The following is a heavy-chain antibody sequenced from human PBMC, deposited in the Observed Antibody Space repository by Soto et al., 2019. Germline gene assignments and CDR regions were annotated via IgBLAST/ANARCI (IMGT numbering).Heavy chain of an antibody. D-gene: IGHD6-19*01. V-gene: IGHV3-21*01. CDR3: ARDREQWLVGYYFDY. CDR2: ISGSSSYI. Sequence: PGGSLRLSCAASGFIFSGYSMNWVRQAPGKGLEWVSSISGSSSYIYYADSVKGRFTISRDNSKDTLDLQMNSLRAEDTAVYYCARDREQWLVGYYFDYWGQGTLVTVSS. CDR1: GFIFSGYS. J-gene: IGHJ4*02.